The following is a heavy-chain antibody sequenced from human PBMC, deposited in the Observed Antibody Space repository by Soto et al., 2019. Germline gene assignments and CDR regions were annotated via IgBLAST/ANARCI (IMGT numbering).Heavy chain of an antibody. J-gene: IGHJ4*01. CDR1: GFTFSSFT. CDR2: ISSSSTYI. Sequence: GGSLRLSCAASGFTFSSFTMNWVRQAPGKGLEWVSSISSSSTYIHYAEFLRGRITISRDSAKNSLFLQLNSLRDEDTGVYFCVSRIPSWVFDYWGLGTLVTVSS. CDR3: VSRIPSWVFDY. D-gene: IGHD2-21*01. V-gene: IGHV3-21*04.